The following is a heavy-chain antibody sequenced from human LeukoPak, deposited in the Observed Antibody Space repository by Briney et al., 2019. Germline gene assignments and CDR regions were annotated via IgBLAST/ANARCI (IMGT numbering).Heavy chain of an antibody. D-gene: IGHD3-16*01. CDR3: AKDNVGELMGVFDM. Sequence: GGSLRLSCAASGFTFSNYWMHWVRQAPGKGLVWVSRINSDGSSSRYADSVKGRFTISRDNAKNTLYLQMNSLRADDTAVYYCAKDNVGELMGVFDMWGQGTMVTVSS. CDR1: GFTFSNYW. CDR2: INSDGSSS. V-gene: IGHV3-74*01. J-gene: IGHJ3*02.